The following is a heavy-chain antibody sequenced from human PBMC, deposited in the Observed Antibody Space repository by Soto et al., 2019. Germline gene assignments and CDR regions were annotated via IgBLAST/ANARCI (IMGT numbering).Heavy chain of an antibody. D-gene: IGHD3-3*01. V-gene: IGHV1-69*06. J-gene: IGHJ4*02. CDR1: GGTFSSYA. CDR2: IIPIFGTA. CDR3: ARDRRVNDFWSGYYAG. Sequence: SVKVSCKASGGTFSSYAISWVRQAPGQGLEWMGGIIPIFGTANYAQKFQGRVTITADKSTSTAYMELSSLRSEDTAVYYCARDRRVNDFWSGYYAGWGQGTLVTVSS.